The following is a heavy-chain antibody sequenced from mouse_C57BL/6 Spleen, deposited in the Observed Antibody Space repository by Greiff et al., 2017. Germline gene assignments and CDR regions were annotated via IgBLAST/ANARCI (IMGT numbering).Heavy chain of an antibody. V-gene: IGHV2-2*01. Sequence: VKLVESGPGLVQPSQSLSITCTVSGFSLTSYGVHWVRQSPGKGLEWLGVIWSGGSTDYNAAFISRLSISKDNSKSQVFFKMNSLQADDTAIYYCARNGRDYYGSSANYAMDYWGQGTSVTVSS. CDR1: GFSLTSYG. CDR3: ARNGRDYYGSSANYAMDY. CDR2: IWSGGST. D-gene: IGHD1-1*01. J-gene: IGHJ4*01.